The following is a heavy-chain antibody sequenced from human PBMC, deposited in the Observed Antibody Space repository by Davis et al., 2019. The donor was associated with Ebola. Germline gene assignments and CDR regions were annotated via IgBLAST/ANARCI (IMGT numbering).Heavy chain of an antibody. J-gene: IGHJ6*02. Sequence: ASVKVSCKASGYTFTRYYIHWVRQAPGQGLEWLGIINPGGGSTTYSQKFQGRVTITADKSTSTAYMELSSLRSEDTAVYYCARGTGAALYGRNYYYGMDVWGQGTTVTVSS. CDR3: ARGTGAALYGRNYYYGMDV. CDR2: INPGGGST. V-gene: IGHV1-46*01. CDR1: GYTFTRYY. D-gene: IGHD1-26*01.